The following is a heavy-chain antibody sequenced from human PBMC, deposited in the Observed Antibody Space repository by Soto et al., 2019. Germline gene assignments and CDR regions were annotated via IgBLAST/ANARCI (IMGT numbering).Heavy chain of an antibody. CDR3: ARESAGYGGGYYYYYGMDV. J-gene: IGHJ6*02. D-gene: IGHD5-12*01. CDR1: GFTVSSNY. V-gene: IGHV3-53*02. Sequence: EVQLVETGGGLIQPGGSLRLSCAASGFTVSSNYMSWVRQAPGKGLEWVSVIYSGGSTYYADSVKGRFTNSRDNSKNTLYLQMNSLRAEDTAVYYCARESAGYGGGYYYYYGMDVWGQGTTVTVSS. CDR2: IYSGGST.